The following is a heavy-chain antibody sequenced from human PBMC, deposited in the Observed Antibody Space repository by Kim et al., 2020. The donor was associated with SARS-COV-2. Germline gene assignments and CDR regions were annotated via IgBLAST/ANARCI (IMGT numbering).Heavy chain of an antibody. D-gene: IGHD3-22*01. J-gene: IGHJ4*02. V-gene: IGHV4-31*02. CDR3: ARARITMIVVVKSFDY. Sequence: PSLKCRVTISVDTSKNQFSLKLSSVTAADTAVYYCARARITMIVVVKSFDYWGQGTLVTVSS.